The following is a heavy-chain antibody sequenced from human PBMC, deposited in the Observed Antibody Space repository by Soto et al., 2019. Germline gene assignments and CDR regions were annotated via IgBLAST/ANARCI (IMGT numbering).Heavy chain of an antibody. CDR2: IVVGSGNT. Sequence: QMQLVQSGPEVKKPGTSVKVSCKASGFTFTSSAVQWVRQARGQRLEWIGWIVVGSGNTNYAQKFQERVTITRDMSTSTDYMELSSLRSEDTAVYYCAAAEGYSSGWYSDYWGQGTLVTVSS. V-gene: IGHV1-58*01. CDR1: GFTFTSSA. D-gene: IGHD6-19*01. J-gene: IGHJ4*02. CDR3: AAAEGYSSGWYSDY.